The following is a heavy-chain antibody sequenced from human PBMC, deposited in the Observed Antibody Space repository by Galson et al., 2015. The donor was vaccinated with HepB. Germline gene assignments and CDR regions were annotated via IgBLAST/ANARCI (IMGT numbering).Heavy chain of an antibody. D-gene: IGHD3-10*01. CDR2: ISYDGSNK. J-gene: IGHJ6*02. Sequence: SLRLSCAASGFTFSSYGMHWVRQAPGKGLEWVALISYDGSNKYYADSVKGRFTISRDNSKNTLYLQMNSLRAEDTAVYYCAKATYYSPIPGVGYYYYGMDVWGQGTTVTVSS. CDR3: AKATYYSPIPGVGYYYYGMDV. V-gene: IGHV3-30*18. CDR1: GFTFSSYG.